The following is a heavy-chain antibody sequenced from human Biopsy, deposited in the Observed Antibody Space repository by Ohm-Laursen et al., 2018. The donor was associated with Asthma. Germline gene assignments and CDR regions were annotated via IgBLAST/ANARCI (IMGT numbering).Heavy chain of an antibody. CDR1: GFKFDEYT. Sequence: SLRLSCSASGFKFDEYTMHWVRQAPGKGLEWVSGISWNSATIGYADSVEGRLTISRDNAKSSVFLHMDSLRPEDTAFYYCAKVRSDWVITESFDYWGQGVLVTVSS. CDR2: ISWNSATI. CDR3: AKVRSDWVITESFDY. J-gene: IGHJ4*02. V-gene: IGHV3-9*01. D-gene: IGHD3-22*01.